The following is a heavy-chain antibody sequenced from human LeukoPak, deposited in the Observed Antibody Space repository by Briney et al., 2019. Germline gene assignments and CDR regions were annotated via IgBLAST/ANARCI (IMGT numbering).Heavy chain of an antibody. J-gene: IGHJ4*02. Sequence: LSLTCAVSGGSISRGGYSWNWIRQPPGKGLEWVSVIGHDGGGIQYADSVKGRFSISRDTSKNTLYLQMNSLRAEDTAVYYCAKYAPPTTMVTRFFDYWGQGTLVTVSS. V-gene: IGHV3-23*01. CDR2: IGHDGGGI. CDR3: AKYAPPTTMVTRFFDY. CDR1: GGSISRGGYS. D-gene: IGHD4-23*01.